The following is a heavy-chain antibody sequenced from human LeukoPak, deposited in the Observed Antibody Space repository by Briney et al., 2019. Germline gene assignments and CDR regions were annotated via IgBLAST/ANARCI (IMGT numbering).Heavy chain of an antibody. CDR1: GFTFDSYS. V-gene: IGHV3-21*06. J-gene: IGHJ4*02. D-gene: IGHD3-10*01. CDR2: IDSSALYS. Sequence: PGGSLRLSCAASGFTFDSYSLAWVRQAPGKGLEWVASIDSSALYSYYSDSVKGRFTISRDYARNSLYLQMDTLSVEDTAVYYCAKENRAEIDYWGQGTLVTVPP. CDR3: AKENRAEIDY.